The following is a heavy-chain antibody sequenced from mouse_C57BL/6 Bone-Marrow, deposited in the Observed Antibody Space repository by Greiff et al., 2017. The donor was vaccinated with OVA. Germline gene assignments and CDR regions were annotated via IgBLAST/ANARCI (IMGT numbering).Heavy chain of an antibody. CDR3: ARTAPAMDD. CDR1: GYTFTSYW. J-gene: IGHJ4*01. V-gene: IGHV1-69*01. CDR2: IDPSDSYT. Sequence: QVQLQQPGAELVMPGASVKLSCKASGYTFTSYWMHWVKQRPGQGLEWIGEIDPSDSYTNYNQKFKGKSTLTVDKSSSPAYMQLSSLTSEDSAVYYCARTAPAMDDWGQGTSVTVSS. D-gene: IGHD1-2*01.